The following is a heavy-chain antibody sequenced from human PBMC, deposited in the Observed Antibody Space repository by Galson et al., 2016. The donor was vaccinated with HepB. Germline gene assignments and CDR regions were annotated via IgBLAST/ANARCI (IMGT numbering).Heavy chain of an antibody. CDR1: GFSLGNYW. CDR2: IKKDGSEI. Sequence: SLRLSCAASGFSLGNYWMNWARQAPGKGLEWLANIKKDGSEINYVDSVKGRFTISREHTKNSLFLQMNTLKVEDTAVYYCTREFDLWGRGTQVTVSS. J-gene: IGHJ2*01. CDR3: TREFDL. V-gene: IGHV3-7*04.